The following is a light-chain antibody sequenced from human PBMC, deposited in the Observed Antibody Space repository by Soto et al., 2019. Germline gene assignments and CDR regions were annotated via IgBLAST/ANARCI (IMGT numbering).Light chain of an antibody. CDR2: EVS. CDR1: SSDVGGYNY. Sequence: QSALTQPASVSGSPGQSITISCTGTSSDVGGYNYVSWYQQHPGKAPKLMISEVSNRPSGVSNRFSGSTSANTASLTISGLQAEDEADYYCSSYTSISTYVFGTGTKVTVL. J-gene: IGLJ1*01. CDR3: SSYTSISTYV. V-gene: IGLV2-14*01.